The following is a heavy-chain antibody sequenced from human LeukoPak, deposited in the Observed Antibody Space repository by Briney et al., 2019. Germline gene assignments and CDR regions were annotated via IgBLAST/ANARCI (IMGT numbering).Heavy chain of an antibody. Sequence: GGSLRLSCTASGLTFSSYTMSWVRQAPGKGLKWVSTITTGGPNTYYADSVKGRFTVSRDDSKNTLYLQMNSLRAEDTAVYYCAKDGGLWVSAHWGDSWGRGTLVTVSS. J-gene: IGHJ4*02. D-gene: IGHD7-27*01. V-gene: IGHV3-23*01. CDR3: AKDGGLWVSAHWGDS. CDR1: GLTFSSYT. CDR2: ITTGGPNT.